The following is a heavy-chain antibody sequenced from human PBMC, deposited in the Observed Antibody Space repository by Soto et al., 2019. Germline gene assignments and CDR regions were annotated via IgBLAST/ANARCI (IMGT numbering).Heavy chain of an antibody. D-gene: IGHD3-16*01. Sequence: PSQTLSLTCAISGDSVSDNSAAWNWIRQSPSRGLEWLGRTYYRSEWYNDYAVSVKSRITVTPDTSKNQFSLHLNSVTPEDTAVYYCAREFKYYVSSDSYLDYWGQGALVTVSS. V-gene: IGHV6-1*01. J-gene: IGHJ4*02. CDR1: GDSVSDNSAA. CDR3: AREFKYYVSSDSYLDY. CDR2: TYYRSEWYN.